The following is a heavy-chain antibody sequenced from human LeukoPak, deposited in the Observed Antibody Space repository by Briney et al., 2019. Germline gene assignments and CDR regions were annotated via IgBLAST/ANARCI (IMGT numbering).Heavy chain of an antibody. V-gene: IGHV4-38-2*02. J-gene: IGHJ4*02. CDR3: MSNYLQGGYFFGH. CDR1: GYSISSGYY. Sequence: SETLSLTCTVTGYSISSGYYWGWIRQPPGKGLEWIGIFYQSGNSYYNPSLKSRLTISLDTSNNQSSLRLNSVTAADTAVYYCMSNYLQGGYFFGHWGQGALVTVSS. CDR2: FYQSGNS. D-gene: IGHD2/OR15-2a*01.